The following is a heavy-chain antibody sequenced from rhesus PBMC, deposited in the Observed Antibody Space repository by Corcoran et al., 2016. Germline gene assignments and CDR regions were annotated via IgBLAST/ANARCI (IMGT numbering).Heavy chain of an antibody. CDR1: GYSFTSYW. V-gene: IGHV5-2*01. CDR2: IDPSDSDT. J-gene: IGHJ4*01. Sequence: EVQLVQSGAEVKRPGESLKITCKTSGYSFTSYWISWVRQMPGKGLEGMGAIDPSDSDTRYSPSFQGQVTISADKSISTAYLQWSSLKASDSATYYCAKIGGEYWSDYPYYFDYWGQGVLVTVSS. CDR3: AKIGGEYWSDYPYYFDY. D-gene: IGHD3-22*01.